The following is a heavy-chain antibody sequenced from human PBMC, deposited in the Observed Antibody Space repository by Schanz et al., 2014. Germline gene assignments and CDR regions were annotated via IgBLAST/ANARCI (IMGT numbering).Heavy chain of an antibody. V-gene: IGHV3-11*04. CDR1: GFTFSDYY. D-gene: IGHD2-8*02. CDR3: AKDTGYCHGGACYCFEY. CDR2: IEFSGGTT. Sequence: QVYLVESGGDLVKPGGSLRLSCAASGFTFSDYYMAWIRQAPGKGLEWVSGIEFSGGTTYYADSVKGRFTISRDNSQNTLYLQMDSLRPEDTAVYFCAKDTGYCHGGACYCFEYWGLGILVTVSS. J-gene: IGHJ4*02.